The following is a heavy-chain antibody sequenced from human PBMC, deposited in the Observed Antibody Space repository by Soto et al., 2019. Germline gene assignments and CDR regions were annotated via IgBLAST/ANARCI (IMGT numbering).Heavy chain of an antibody. Sequence: GGSLRLSCAASGFTFSSYAMSWVRQAPGKGLEWVSAISGSGGSTYYADSVKGRFTISRDNSKNTLYLQMNSLRAEDTAVYYCARTDIVVVVAATLRGYYGMDVWGQGTTVTVSS. CDR2: ISGSGGST. V-gene: IGHV3-23*01. CDR3: ARTDIVVVVAATLRGYYGMDV. CDR1: GFTFSSYA. J-gene: IGHJ6*02. D-gene: IGHD2-15*01.